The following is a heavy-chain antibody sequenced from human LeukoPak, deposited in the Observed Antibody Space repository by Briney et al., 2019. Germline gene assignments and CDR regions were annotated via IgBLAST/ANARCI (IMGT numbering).Heavy chain of an antibody. CDR3: VKDRKPDGRYNFDY. D-gene: IGHD5-24*01. CDR2: IYSGGST. CDR1: GFTVSSNY. Sequence: GGSLRLSCAASGFTVSSNYMSWVRQAPGKGLEWVSVIYSGGSTYYADSVKGRFTISRDNSKNTLYLQMNSLRAEDTATYYCVKDRKPDGRYNFDYWGPGTLVTVSS. V-gene: IGHV3-53*01. J-gene: IGHJ4*02.